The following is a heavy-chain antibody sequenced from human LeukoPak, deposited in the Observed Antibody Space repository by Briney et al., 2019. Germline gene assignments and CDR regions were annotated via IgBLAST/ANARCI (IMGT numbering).Heavy chain of an antibody. J-gene: IGHJ6*03. CDR2: IYHSGST. CDR3: ARDSTEGWGLYYYYYMDV. V-gene: IGHV4-38-2*02. CDR1: GYSISSGYY. Sequence: SETLSLTCTVSGYSISSGYYRGWIRQPPGKGLEWIGSIYHSGSTYYNPSLKSRVTISVDTSKNQFSLKLSSVTAADTAVYYCARDSTEGWGLYYYYYMDVWGKGTTVTISS. D-gene: IGHD2-2*01.